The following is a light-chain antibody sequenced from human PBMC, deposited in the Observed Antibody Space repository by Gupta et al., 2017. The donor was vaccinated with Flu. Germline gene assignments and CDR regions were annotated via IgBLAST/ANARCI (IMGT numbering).Light chain of an antibody. CDR2: DVS. V-gene: IGLV2-11*01. CDR3: CSNEGSNTWV. CDR1: SSDVGGDNY. J-gene: IGLJ3*02. Sequence: QSALTQPRSVSGSPGQSVTISCTGTSSDVGGDNYVSWYQPHPGKVPKLMRYDVSQRPSGVPDFSAANNSATTAYMTLSALQGDDDADDYCCSNEGSNTWVFGGGTKLTVL.